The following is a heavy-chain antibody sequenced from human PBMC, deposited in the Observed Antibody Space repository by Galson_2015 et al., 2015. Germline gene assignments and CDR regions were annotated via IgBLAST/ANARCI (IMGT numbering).Heavy chain of an antibody. CDR3: ARDFLSGYYDSSGSITSGGGAFDI. CDR2: ISYDGSNK. V-gene: IGHV3-30-3*01. J-gene: IGHJ3*02. Sequence: SLRLSCAASGFTFSSYAMHWVRQAPGKGLEWVAVISYDGSNKYYADSVKGRFTISRDNSKNTLYLQMNSLRAEDTAVYYCARDFLSGYYDSSGSITSGGGAFDIWGQGTMVTVSS. CDR1: GFTFSSYA. D-gene: IGHD3-22*01.